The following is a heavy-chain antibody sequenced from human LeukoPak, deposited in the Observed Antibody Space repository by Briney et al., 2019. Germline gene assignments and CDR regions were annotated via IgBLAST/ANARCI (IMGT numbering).Heavy chain of an antibody. Sequence: GGSLRLSCAASGFNFNSYWMNWVRQAPGKGLEWVASIKQDGSERHYVGSVRGRFTISRDNAKSSLYLQMNSMRAEDTAVYYCARSMATINSYWGQGILVTVSS. D-gene: IGHD5-24*01. CDR1: GFNFNSYW. J-gene: IGHJ4*02. CDR2: IKQDGSER. V-gene: IGHV3-7*01. CDR3: ARSMATINSY.